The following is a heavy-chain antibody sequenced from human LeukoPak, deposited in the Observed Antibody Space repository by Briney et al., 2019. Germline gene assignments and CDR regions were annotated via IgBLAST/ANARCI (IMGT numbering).Heavy chain of an antibody. CDR2: ISSSSSYI. CDR3: ASSGRWYSSSWYEDY. D-gene: IGHD6-13*01. V-gene: IGHV3-21*01. Sequence: PGGSLRLSCAASGFTFSSYSINWVRRAPGKGLEWVSSISSSSSYIYYADSVKGRFTISRDNAKNSLYLQMNSLRAEDTAVYYCASSGRWYSSSWYEDYWGQGTLVTVSS. J-gene: IGHJ4*02. CDR1: GFTFSSYS.